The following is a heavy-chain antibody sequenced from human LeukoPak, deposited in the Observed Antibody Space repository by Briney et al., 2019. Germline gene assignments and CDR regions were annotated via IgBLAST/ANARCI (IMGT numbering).Heavy chain of an antibody. D-gene: IGHD2-21*02. CDR1: GFTFSSYA. J-gene: IGHJ6*02. V-gene: IGHV3-21*01. CDR2: ISSSSSYI. Sequence: PGGSLRLSCAASGFTFSSYAMSWVRQAPGKGLEWVSSISSSSSYIYYADSVKGRFTISRDNAKNSLYLQMNSLRAEDTAVYYCARAGPRIVVVTAGMDVWGQGTTVTVSS. CDR3: ARAGPRIVVVTAGMDV.